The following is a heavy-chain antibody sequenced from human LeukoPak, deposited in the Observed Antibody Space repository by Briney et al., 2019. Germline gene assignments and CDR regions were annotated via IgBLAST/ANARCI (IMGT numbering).Heavy chain of an antibody. D-gene: IGHD5-18*01. J-gene: IGHJ6*02. CDR2: IHYSGST. CDR3: ARGGTGYSSYYNMDV. V-gene: IGHV4-59*01. Sequence: SETLSLTCTVFGGSISSYYWCWIRQPPGKGLEWIGYIHYSGSTNYNPSLKNRVTMAVDTSENQFSLNLSSVTTADTAVYYCARGGTGYSSYYNMDVWGQGTTVTVSS. CDR1: GGSISSYY.